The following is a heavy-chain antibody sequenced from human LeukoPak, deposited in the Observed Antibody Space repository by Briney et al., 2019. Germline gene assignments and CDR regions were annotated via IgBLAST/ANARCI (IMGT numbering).Heavy chain of an antibody. J-gene: IGHJ4*02. Sequence: ASVKVSCKASGYTFTASFIHWVRQAPGQGLEWMGRINPNSGGTNYPQNSQGKVTLTRDTSISTAYLELSRLTSDDTAVYYCAINMATAMAHDYWGQGTLVTVSS. CDR2: INPNSGGT. CDR3: AINMATAMAHDY. V-gene: IGHV1-2*06. CDR1: GYTFTASF. D-gene: IGHD5-18*01.